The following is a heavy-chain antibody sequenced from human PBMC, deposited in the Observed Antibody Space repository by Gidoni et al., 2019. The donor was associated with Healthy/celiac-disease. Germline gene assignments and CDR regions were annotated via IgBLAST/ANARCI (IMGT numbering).Heavy chain of an antibody. J-gene: IGHJ5*02. CDR1: GGPISSGGYY. D-gene: IGHD3-3*01. Sequence: QVQLQESGPGLVKPSQPLSLPCPFPGGPISSGGYYWSWIRQHPGKGLEWIGYINYSGSTYYNPSLKSRVTISVDTSKNQFSLKLSSVTAADTAVYYCARGVRRFYLFDPWGQGTLVTVSS. CDR3: ARGVRRFYLFDP. CDR2: INYSGST. V-gene: IGHV4-31*03.